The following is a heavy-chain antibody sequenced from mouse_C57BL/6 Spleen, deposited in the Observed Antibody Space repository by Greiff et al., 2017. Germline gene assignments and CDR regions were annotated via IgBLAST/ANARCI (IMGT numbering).Heavy chain of an antibody. J-gene: IGHJ3*01. CDR1: GYTFTDYN. V-gene: IGHV1-18*01. D-gene: IGHD3-2*02. CDR3: ARSTGDFQGFAY. Sequence: VQLQQSGPELVKPGASVKIHCKASGYTFTDYNMDWVKQSHGKSLEWIGDINPNNGGTIYNQKFKGKATLTVDKSSSTASVVLRSLTSEDTSVYYCARSTGDFQGFAYWGPGTLVTVSA. CDR2: INPNNGGT.